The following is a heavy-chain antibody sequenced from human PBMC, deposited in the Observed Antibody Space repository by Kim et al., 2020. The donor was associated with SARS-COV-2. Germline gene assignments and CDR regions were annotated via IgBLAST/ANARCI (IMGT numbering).Heavy chain of an antibody. Sequence: ASVKVSCKASGYTFTSYYMHWVRQAPGQGLEWMGIINPSGGSTSYAQKFQGRVTMTRDTSTSTVYMELSSLRSEDTAVYYCAREGYCSGGSCYEFDYWGQGTLVTVSS. V-gene: IGHV1-46*01. CDR1: GYTFTSYY. J-gene: IGHJ4*02. CDR2: INPSGGST. CDR3: AREGYCSGGSCYEFDY. D-gene: IGHD2-15*01.